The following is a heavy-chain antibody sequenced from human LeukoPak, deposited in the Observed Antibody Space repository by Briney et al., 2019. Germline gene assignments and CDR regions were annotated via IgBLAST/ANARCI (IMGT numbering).Heavy chain of an antibody. V-gene: IGHV3-23*01. CDR3: AKDTSLLWFGTYMDV. CDR1: GFTFSSYA. Sequence: VGSLRLSCAASGFTFSSYAMSWVRQAPEKGLEWVSTISGSGGSTYYTDSVRGRFTISRDNAKNSLYLQMNSLRAEDTALYYCAKDTSLLWFGTYMDVWGKGTTVTISS. CDR2: ISGSGGST. D-gene: IGHD3-10*01. J-gene: IGHJ6*03.